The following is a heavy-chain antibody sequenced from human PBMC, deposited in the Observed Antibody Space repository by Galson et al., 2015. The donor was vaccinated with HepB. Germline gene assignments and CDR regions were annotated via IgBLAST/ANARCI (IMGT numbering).Heavy chain of an antibody. V-gene: IGHV3-11*06. D-gene: IGHD2-2*02. J-gene: IGHJ4*02. CDR2: ISSSSSYA. CDR1: GFTFSDYY. CDR3: ARDRRNIVVVPAAIDY. Sequence: SLRLSCAASGFTFSDYYMSWIRQAPGKGLEWVSYISSSSSYANYADSVKGRFTISRDNAKNSLYLQMNSLRAEDTAVYYCARDRRNIVVVPAAIDYWGQGTLVTVSS.